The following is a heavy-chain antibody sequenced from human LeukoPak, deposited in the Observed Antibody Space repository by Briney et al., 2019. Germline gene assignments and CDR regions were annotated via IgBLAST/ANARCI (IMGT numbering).Heavy chain of an antibody. V-gene: IGHV3-73*01. D-gene: IGHD1-26*01. J-gene: IGHJ4*02. CDR3: TRQVGATRTDY. Sequence: GGSLRLSCAASGFTFSDYSMNWVRQASGKGLEWVGRIRSKANSYATAYAASVKGRFTISRDDSKNTAYLQMNSLKTEDTAVYYCTRQVGATRTDYWGQGTLVTVSS. CDR2: IRSKANSYAT. CDR1: GFTFSDYS.